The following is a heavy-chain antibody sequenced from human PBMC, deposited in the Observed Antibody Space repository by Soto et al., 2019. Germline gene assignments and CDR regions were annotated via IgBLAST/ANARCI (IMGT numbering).Heavy chain of an antibody. D-gene: IGHD3-16*01. V-gene: IGHV4-39*01. J-gene: IGHJ6*02. CDR2: IYYSGTT. Sequence: QLQLQESGPGLVKPSETLSLTCTVSGGSISSNSYYWAWIRQPPGKGLEWIGNIYYSGTTYYNPSLKCPVTISVDTSKNRCSLKLSSVTAADTAVYYCARHKGGYYSGVDVWGQGTTVTVSS. CDR3: ARHKGGYYSGVDV. CDR1: GGSISSNSYY.